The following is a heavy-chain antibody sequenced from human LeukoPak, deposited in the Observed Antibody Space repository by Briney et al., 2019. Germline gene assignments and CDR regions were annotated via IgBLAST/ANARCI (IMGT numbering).Heavy chain of an antibody. CDR2: IKQDGSEK. D-gene: IGHD6-13*01. CDR1: GFSFSDSW. CDR3: ARARIAAAATIWWSDP. V-gene: IGHV3-7*01. Sequence: HSGGSLRLSCVASGFSFSDSWMSWVRQAPGKGLEWVANIKQDGSEKYYVDSVKGRFTISRDNAENSLYLQMNSLRAEDTAVYYCARARIAAAATIWWSDPWGQGTLVTVSS. J-gene: IGHJ5*02.